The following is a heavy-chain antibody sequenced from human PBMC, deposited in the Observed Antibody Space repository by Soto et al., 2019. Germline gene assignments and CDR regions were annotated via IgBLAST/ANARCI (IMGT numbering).Heavy chain of an antibody. CDR3: ARDRIGLRVRRYYYYGMDV. CDR1: GRSISSGGYS. V-gene: IGHV4-30-2*01. CDR2: IYHSGST. J-gene: IGHJ6*02. D-gene: IGHD2-8*01. Sequence: QLQLQESGSGLVKPSQTLSLTCAVSGRSISSGGYSWSWIRQPPGKGLEWIGYIYHSGSTYYNPSLKSRVNISVDRSKNQFSLKLSSVTAADTAVYYGARDRIGLRVRRYYYYGMDVWGQGTTVTVSS.